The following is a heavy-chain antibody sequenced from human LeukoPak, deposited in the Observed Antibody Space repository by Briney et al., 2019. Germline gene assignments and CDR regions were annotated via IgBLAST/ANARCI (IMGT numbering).Heavy chain of an antibody. D-gene: IGHD6-13*01. J-gene: IGHJ5*02. V-gene: IGHV4-4*07. CDR2: INTSGSI. CDR3: ARGFSSSWYWFDP. CDR1: GGSISSYY. Sequence: PSETLSLTCTVSGGSISSYYWSWIRQPAGKGLEWIGRINTSGSINYNPSLKSRVTISVDTSKNQFSLKLTSVTAADTAVYYCARGFSSSWYWFDPWGQGTLVTVSS.